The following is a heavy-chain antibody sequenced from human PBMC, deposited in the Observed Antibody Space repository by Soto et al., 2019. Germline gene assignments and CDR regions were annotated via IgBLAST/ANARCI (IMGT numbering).Heavy chain of an antibody. J-gene: IGHJ4*02. CDR3: ARDGRRMYYDSWSGYVFDY. Sequence: GLEWMGWISAYNGNTNYAQKLQGRVTMTTDTSTSTAYMELRSLRSDDTAVYYCARDGRRMYYDSWSGYVFDYWGQATLLSGYS. CDR2: ISAYNGNT. D-gene: IGHD3-3*01. V-gene: IGHV1-18*01.